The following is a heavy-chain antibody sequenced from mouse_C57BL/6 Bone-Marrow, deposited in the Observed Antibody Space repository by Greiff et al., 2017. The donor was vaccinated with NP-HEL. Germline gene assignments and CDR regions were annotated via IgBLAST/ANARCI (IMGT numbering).Heavy chain of an antibody. CDR2: IYPGDGDT. CDR3: ARGDYGSSRFGYAMDY. D-gene: IGHD1-1*01. CDR1: GYAFSSYW. Sequence: QVQLQQSGAELVQPGASVKISCKASGYAFSSYWINWVKQRPGKGLEWIGQIYPGDGDTNYNGKSKVKASLTADKSSSTAYMQLSSLTSEDSAVYFCARGDYGSSRFGYAMDYWGQGTSVTVSS. V-gene: IGHV1-80*01. J-gene: IGHJ4*01.